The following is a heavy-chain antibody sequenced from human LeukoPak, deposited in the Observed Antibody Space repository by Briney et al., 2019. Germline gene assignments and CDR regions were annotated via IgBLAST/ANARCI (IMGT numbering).Heavy chain of an antibody. CDR3: ARDNGYDSSVDY. Sequence: ASVKVSCKASGGTFSSYAISWVRQAPGQGLEWMGRIIPILGIANYAQKFQGRVTITADKSTSTAYMELSSLRSEDTAVYYCARDNGYDSSVDYWGQGTLVTVSS. D-gene: IGHD3-22*01. J-gene: IGHJ4*02. CDR1: GGTFSSYA. CDR2: IIPILGIA. V-gene: IGHV1-69*04.